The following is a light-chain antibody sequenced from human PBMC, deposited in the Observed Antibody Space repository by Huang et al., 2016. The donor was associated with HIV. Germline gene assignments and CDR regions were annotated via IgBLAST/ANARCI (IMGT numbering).Light chain of an antibody. CDR3: QQNYNTPYT. V-gene: IGKV1-39*01. Sequence: DIQMTQSPSSLSTSVGDRVTITCRASQSINTYLNWYQQKTGQAPKFLIYAASSLQSGFPSRFSGSGSVTDFTLTINSLQPEDFSTYYCQQNYNTPYTFGQGTKLEIK. CDR1: QSINTY. CDR2: AAS. J-gene: IGKJ2*01.